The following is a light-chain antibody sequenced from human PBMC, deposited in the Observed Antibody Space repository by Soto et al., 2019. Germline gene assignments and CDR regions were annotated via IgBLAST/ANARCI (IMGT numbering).Light chain of an antibody. CDR2: RNN. CDR3: AAWDDTLSGLYV. J-gene: IGLJ1*01. CDR1: SSNIGSNY. V-gene: IGLV1-47*01. Sequence: QSVLTQRPSASGTPGQRVTISCSGSSSNIGSNYVYWYQQLPGTAPKLLIYRNNQRPSGVPDRFSGSKSGTSASLAISGLRFEDEADYYCAAWDDTLSGLYVFGTASKVTVL.